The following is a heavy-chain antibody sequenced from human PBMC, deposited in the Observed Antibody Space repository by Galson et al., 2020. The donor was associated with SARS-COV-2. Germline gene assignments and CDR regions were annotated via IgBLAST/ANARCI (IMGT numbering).Heavy chain of an antibody. Sequence: ASVEVSCKVSGYTLTELSMHWVRQAPGKGLEWMGGFDPEDGETIYAQKFQGRVTMTEDTSTDTAYMELSSLRSEDTAVYYCATGTAVAGTPPDYYYYYYGMDVWGQGTTVTVSS. V-gene: IGHV1-24*01. CDR1: GYTLTELS. CDR3: ATGTAVAGTPPDYYYYYYGMDV. J-gene: IGHJ6*02. CDR2: FDPEDGET. D-gene: IGHD6-19*01.